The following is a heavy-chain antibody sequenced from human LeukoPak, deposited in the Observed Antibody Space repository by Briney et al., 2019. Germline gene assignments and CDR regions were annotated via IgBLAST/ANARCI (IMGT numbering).Heavy chain of an antibody. Sequence: GESLKISCMGSGYTFSNYWIGWVRQMPGKGLEWMGIIYPGDSETRYGPPFRGQVTISADKSISTTYLQWSSLEVSDTAMYFCARFLYGHYSHYFDYWGQGVLVTVSS. J-gene: IGHJ4*02. V-gene: IGHV5-51*01. CDR2: IYPGDSET. CDR1: GYTFSNYW. D-gene: IGHD4-17*01. CDR3: ARFLYGHYSHYFDY.